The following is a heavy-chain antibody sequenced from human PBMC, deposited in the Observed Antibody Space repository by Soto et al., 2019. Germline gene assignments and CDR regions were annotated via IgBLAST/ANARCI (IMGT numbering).Heavy chain of an antibody. CDR1: GNTDTIYF. Sequence: QVQLVQSGAEVKQPGAAVRVSCKASGNTDTIYFIHWLRQAPGQGLEWLGWINSVSGGTNYAHKFLGRVTRTRDRSTTTAFMELRGLRSDDTAVYYCARGGSYYAHWGQGTLVTVSS. CDR2: INSVSGGT. V-gene: IGHV1-2*02. D-gene: IGHD1-26*01. CDR3: ARGGSYYAH. J-gene: IGHJ4*02.